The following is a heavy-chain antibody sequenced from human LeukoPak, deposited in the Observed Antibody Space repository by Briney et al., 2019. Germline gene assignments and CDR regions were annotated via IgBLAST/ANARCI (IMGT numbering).Heavy chain of an antibody. CDR3: AKDFVVVPGNVNYFDY. D-gene: IGHD2-21*02. Sequence: GGSLRLSCAASGFTFSSYGMSWVRQAPGKGLEWVSAISGSGGSTYYADSVKGRFTISRDNSKNTLYVQMKSLRAEDTAVYYCAKDFVVVPGNVNYFDYWGQGTLVTVSS. CDR1: GFTFSSYG. CDR2: ISGSGGST. J-gene: IGHJ4*02. V-gene: IGHV3-23*01.